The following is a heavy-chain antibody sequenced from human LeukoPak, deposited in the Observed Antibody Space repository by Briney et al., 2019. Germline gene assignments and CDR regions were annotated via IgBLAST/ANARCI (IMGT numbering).Heavy chain of an antibody. Sequence: GGSLRVSCAASGFIFSDYYMSWIRQAPGKGLEWISYVSDGGSTKYYADSVKGRFTISRDNDKNSLLLQMDSLRVEDTAIYYCARETGSTWNAPIDYWGQGILVTVSS. J-gene: IGHJ4*02. V-gene: IGHV3-11*01. CDR3: ARETGSTWNAPIDY. CDR2: VSDGGSTK. CDR1: GFIFSDYY. D-gene: IGHD6-13*01.